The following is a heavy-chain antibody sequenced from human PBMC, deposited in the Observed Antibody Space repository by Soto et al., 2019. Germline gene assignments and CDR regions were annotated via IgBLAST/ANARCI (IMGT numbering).Heavy chain of an antibody. CDR1: GFTFSSYA. Sequence: TGGSLRLYCAASGFTFSSYAMSWVRQAPGKGLEWVSAISDSGGSTYYADSVKGRFTISRDNSKNTLYLQMISLRAEDTAVYYCAKAVDSGWLFDYWGQGTLVTVSS. V-gene: IGHV3-23*01. CDR2: ISDSGGST. CDR3: AKAVDSGWLFDY. J-gene: IGHJ4*02. D-gene: IGHD6-19*01.